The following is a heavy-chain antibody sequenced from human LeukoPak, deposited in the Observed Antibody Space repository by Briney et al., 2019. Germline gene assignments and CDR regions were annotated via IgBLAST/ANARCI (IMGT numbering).Heavy chain of an antibody. J-gene: IGHJ4*02. CDR3: ARSDYNDSYDY. V-gene: IGHV1-2*02. CDR1: GYTYSDYY. D-gene: IGHD4-11*01. Sequence: EASVKVSCKASGYTYSDYYIHWMRQAPGQGLEWMGWSVPHSGSALYAPKLQGRVTLTRDTSIGTAYMELSDLTSEDTAVYYCARSDYNDSYDYWGQGTLVTVSS. CDR2: SVPHSGSA.